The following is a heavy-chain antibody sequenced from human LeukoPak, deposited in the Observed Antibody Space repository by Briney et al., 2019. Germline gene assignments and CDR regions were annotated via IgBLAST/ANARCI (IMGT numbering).Heavy chain of an antibody. V-gene: IGHV4-61*02. CDR1: GGSISSGSYY. J-gene: IGHJ5*02. Sequence: SQTLSLTCTVSGGSISSGSYYWSWIRQPAGKGLEWIGRIYTSGSTNYNPSLKSRVTISVDTSKNQFSLKLSSVTAADTAVYYCVTDRSYYDSSGYYYAGWFDPWGQGTLVTVSS. CDR2: IYTSGST. CDR3: VTDRSYYDSSGYYYAGWFDP. D-gene: IGHD3-22*01.